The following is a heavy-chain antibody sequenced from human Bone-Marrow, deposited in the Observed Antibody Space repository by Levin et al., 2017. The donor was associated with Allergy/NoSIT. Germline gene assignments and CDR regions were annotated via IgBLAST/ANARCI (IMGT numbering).Heavy chain of an antibody. CDR2: ISWNSGSI. CDR1: GFTFDDYA. J-gene: IGHJ6*02. D-gene: IGHD3-10*01. Sequence: SLKISCAASGFTFDDYAMHWVRQAPGKGLEWVSGISWNSGSIGYADSVKGRFTISRDNAKNSLYLQMNSLRAEDTALYYCAKDIGGTGYYYYYYGMDVWGQGTTVTVSS. V-gene: IGHV3-9*01. CDR3: AKDIGGTGYYYYYYGMDV.